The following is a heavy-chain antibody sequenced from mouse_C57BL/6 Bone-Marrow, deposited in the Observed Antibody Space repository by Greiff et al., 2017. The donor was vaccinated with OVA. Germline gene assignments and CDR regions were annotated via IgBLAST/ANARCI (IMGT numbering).Heavy chain of an antibody. Sequence: VQLQQSGAELVRPGTSVKMSCKASGYTFTNYWIGWAKQRPGHGLEWIGDIYPGGGYTNYNEKFKGKATLTADKSSSTAYMQFSSLTSEDSAIYYCARYYYSNSYAMDYWGQGTSVTVSS. D-gene: IGHD2-5*01. CDR3: ARYYYSNSYAMDY. V-gene: IGHV1-63*01. J-gene: IGHJ4*01. CDR2: IYPGGGYT. CDR1: GYTFTNYW.